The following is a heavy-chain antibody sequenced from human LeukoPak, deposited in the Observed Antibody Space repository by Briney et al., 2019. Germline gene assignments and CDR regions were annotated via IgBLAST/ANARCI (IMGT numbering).Heavy chain of an antibody. J-gene: IGHJ4*02. CDR3: ARGAYSYAQDF. Sequence: VSVKVSCKTSGYTFTHYYIHWVRQAPGQGLEWMGIINPSGGSTNYAQTFQGRLSMTRDTSTSTVYMELSSLRSEDTAVYYCARGAYSYAQDFWGQGTLVTVSS. V-gene: IGHV1-46*01. CDR1: GYTFTHYY. D-gene: IGHD5-18*01. CDR2: INPSGGST.